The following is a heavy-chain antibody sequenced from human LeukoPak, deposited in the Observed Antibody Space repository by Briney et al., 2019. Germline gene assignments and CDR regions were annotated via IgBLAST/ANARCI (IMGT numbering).Heavy chain of an antibody. CDR1: GFTFSSYA. Sequence: GASLRLSRAASGFTFSSYAMSWVRQAPGKGLEWVSAISGSGGSTYYADSVKGRFTISRDNSKNTLYLQMNSLRAEDTAVYYCAQLPPGGVRANWFDPWGQGTLVTVSS. V-gene: IGHV3-23*01. J-gene: IGHJ5*02. CDR3: AQLPPGGVRANWFDP. D-gene: IGHD2-8*01. CDR2: ISGSGGST.